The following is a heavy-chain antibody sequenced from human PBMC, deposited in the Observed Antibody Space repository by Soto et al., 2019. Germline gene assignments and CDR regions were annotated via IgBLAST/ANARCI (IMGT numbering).Heavy chain of an antibody. Sequence: SETLSLTCTVSGGCVRSGRYYWSWIRQPPGKGLEWIGYIYYSGSTNYNPSLKSRVTISVDTSKNQFSLKLSSVTAADTAVYYCARGHQDYYDSSGYYFLASYPYYFDYWGQGTLVTVSS. J-gene: IGHJ4*02. CDR1: GGCVRSGRYY. CDR3: ARGHQDYYDSSGYYFLASYPYYFDY. V-gene: IGHV4-61*01. CDR2: IYYSGST. D-gene: IGHD3-22*01.